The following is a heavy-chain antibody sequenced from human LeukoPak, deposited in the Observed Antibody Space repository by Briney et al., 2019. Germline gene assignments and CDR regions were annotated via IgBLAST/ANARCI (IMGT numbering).Heavy chain of an antibody. D-gene: IGHD3-10*01. CDR1: GFIFNNYA. J-gene: IGHJ4*02. CDR2: LSDSGGST. V-gene: IGHV3-23*01. Sequence: GGSLRLSCAASGFIFNNYAMSWVRQAPGKGLEWVSTLSDSGGSTYYADSVKGRFTISRDNSKNTLYLQMNSLRGEDTAVYYCVKSSHGSGTHYGGFDYWGQGTLATVST. CDR3: VKSSHGSGTHYGGFDY.